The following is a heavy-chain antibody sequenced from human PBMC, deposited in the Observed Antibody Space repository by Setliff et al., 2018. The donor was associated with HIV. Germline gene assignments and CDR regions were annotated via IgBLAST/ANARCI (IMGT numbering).Heavy chain of an antibody. CDR1: GGSISSGGYS. CDR2: IFNSGRI. D-gene: IGHD5-12*01. J-gene: IGHJ4*02. Sequence: PSETLSLTCAVSGGSISSGGYSWTWIRQPPGKGLEWIGYIFNSGRIYYNPTLKSRVTMSVDRSKNHLSLNVTSVTAADTAVYYCARLPGRWLRSFLDYWGQGTLVTVSS. V-gene: IGHV4-30-2*01. CDR3: ARLPGRWLRSFLDY.